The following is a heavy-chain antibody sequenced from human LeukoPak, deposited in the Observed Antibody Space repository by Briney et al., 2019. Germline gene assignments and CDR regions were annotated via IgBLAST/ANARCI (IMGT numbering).Heavy chain of an antibody. CDR2: INAGNGNT. D-gene: IGHD2-2*01. J-gene: IGHJ6*02. CDR3: ASSLLYCSSTSCYSRLYYGMDV. V-gene: IGHV1-3*01. CDR1: GYTFTIYA. Sequence: GASVKVSCTASGYTFTIYAMHWVRQAPGQRLEWMGWINAGNGNTKYSQKFQGRVTITRDTSASTAYMELSSLRSEDTAVYYCASSLLYCSSTSCYSRLYYGMDVWGQGTTVTVSS.